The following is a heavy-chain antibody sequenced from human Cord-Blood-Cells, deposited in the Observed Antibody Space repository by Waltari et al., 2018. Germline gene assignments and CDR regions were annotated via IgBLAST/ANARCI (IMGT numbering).Heavy chain of an antibody. J-gene: IGHJ3*02. CDR1: GFTFSSYW. V-gene: IGHV3-7*01. CDR3: ARDRRSHDFWSGSYDAFDI. Sequence: EVQLVESGGGLVQPGGSLRLSCAASGFTFSSYWMSWVRQAPGKGLEWVANIKQDGSEKYYVDSVKGRFTISRDNAKNSLYLQMNSLRAEDTAVYYCARDRRSHDFWSGSYDAFDIWGQGTMVTVSS. D-gene: IGHD3-3*01. CDR2: IKQDGSEK.